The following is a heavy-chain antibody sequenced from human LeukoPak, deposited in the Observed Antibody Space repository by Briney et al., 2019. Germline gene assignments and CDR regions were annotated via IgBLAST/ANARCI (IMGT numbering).Heavy chain of an antibody. CDR1: VGSFSSYT. J-gene: IGHJ6*02. CDR3: ARRVGSSPDYYYGMDV. D-gene: IGHD6-6*01. V-gene: IGHV1-69*02. Sequence: GASVKVSCKASVGSFSSYTISWVRQAPGQGLEWMGRIIPIFGIANYAQKFQGTVTITADKSTSTAYMELSSLRSEDTAVYYCARRVGSSPDYYYGMDVWGQGTTVTVSS. CDR2: IIPIFGIA.